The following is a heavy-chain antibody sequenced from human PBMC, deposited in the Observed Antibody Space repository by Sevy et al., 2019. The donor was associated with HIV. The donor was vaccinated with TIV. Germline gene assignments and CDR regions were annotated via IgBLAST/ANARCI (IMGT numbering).Heavy chain of an antibody. CDR3: ARHVGRGYDFWSGYPYYYYYGMDV. J-gene: IGHJ6*02. Sequence: GGSLRLSCAASGFTFSSYWMSWVRQAPGKGLEWVANIKQDGSEKYYVDSVKGRFTISRDNAKNSLYLQMNSLGAEETAGYYCARHVGRGYDFWSGYPYYYYYGMDVWGQGTTVTVSS. CDR1: GFTFSSYW. CDR2: IKQDGSEK. D-gene: IGHD3-3*01. V-gene: IGHV3-7*01.